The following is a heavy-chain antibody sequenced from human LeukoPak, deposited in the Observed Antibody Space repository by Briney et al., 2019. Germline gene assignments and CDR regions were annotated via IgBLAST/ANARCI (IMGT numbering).Heavy chain of an antibody. V-gene: IGHV7-4-1*02. Sequence: ASVKVSCKASGYTFTSYAMNWVRQAPGQGLEWMGWINTNTGNPTYAQGFTGRFVFSLDTPVSTAYLQISSLKAEDTAVYYCARRRGVGVQPRFDPWGQGTLVTVSS. J-gene: IGHJ5*02. CDR3: ARRRGVGVQPRFDP. CDR2: INTNTGNP. CDR1: GYTFTSYA. D-gene: IGHD1-26*01.